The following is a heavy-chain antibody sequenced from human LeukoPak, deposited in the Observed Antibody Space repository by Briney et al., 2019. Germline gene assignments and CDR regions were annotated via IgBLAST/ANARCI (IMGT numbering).Heavy chain of an antibody. CDR3: AKALAAAGSPEYFQH. CDR1: GFTFSSYA. CDR2: ISGSGGST. J-gene: IGHJ1*01. D-gene: IGHD6-13*01. Sequence: GGSLRLSCAASGFTFSSYAMSWVRQAPGKGLEWVSAISGSGGSTYYADSVKGRFTISRDNSKNTLYLQMNSLRAEDTAVYYCAKALAAAGSPEYFQHWGQGTLVTVST. V-gene: IGHV3-23*01.